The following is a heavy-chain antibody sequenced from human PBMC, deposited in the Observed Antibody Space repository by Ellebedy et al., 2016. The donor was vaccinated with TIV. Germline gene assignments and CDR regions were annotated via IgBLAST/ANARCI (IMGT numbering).Heavy chain of an antibody. CDR3: ASRCITMVRGVIAPHWFDP. V-gene: IGHV4-4*02. CDR2: IYHSGST. J-gene: IGHJ5*02. Sequence: SETLSLTXAVPGGPISSSNWWSWVRQPSGKGLEWIGEIYHSGSTNYNPSLKSRVTISVDKSKNQFSLKLSSVTAADTAVYYCASRCITMVRGVIAPHWFDPWGQGTLVTVSS. CDR1: GGPISSSNW. D-gene: IGHD3-10*01.